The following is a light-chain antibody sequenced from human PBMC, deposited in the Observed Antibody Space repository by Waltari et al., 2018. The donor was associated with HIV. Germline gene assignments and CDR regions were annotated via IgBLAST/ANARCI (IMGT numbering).Light chain of an antibody. CDR3: ASYTADDTLL. CDR1: DRAFAFSHF. Sequence: SDLTQPAPVPGVLGQSITISCTVSDRAFAFSHFIPWYQHHPGKPPKLLLSELDIRASGILGRFSGSKSGNTASLTISGLQIDDEAVYYCASYTADDTLLFGGGTTVTVL. CDR2: ELD. J-gene: IGLJ2*01. V-gene: IGLV2-14*01.